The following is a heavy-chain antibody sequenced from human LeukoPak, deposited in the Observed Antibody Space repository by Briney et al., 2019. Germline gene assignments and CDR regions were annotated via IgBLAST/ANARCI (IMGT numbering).Heavy chain of an antibody. CDR1: GFTFRNYW. Sequence: GGSLRLSCAASGFTFRNYWMRWVRQAPGKGLEWVANIKQDGSEKYYVDSVKGRFTISRDNAKNSLYLQMNSLRAEDTAVYYCARAGYDIADWFDPWGQGTLVTVSS. D-gene: IGHD2-15*01. J-gene: IGHJ5*02. CDR3: ARAGYDIADWFDP. CDR2: IKQDGSEK. V-gene: IGHV3-7*01.